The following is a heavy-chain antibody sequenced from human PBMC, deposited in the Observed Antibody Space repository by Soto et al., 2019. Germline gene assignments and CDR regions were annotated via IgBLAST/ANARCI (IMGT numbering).Heavy chain of an antibody. Sequence: SETLSLTCTVSGGSISSYYWSWIRQPPGKGLEWIGYIYYSGSTNYNPSLKSRVTISVDTSKNQFSLKLSSVTAADTAVYYCARHNGGSYLGDAFDIWGQGTMVTVSS. CDR2: IYYSGST. CDR3: ARHNGGSYLGDAFDI. V-gene: IGHV4-59*08. D-gene: IGHD1-26*01. CDR1: GGSISSYY. J-gene: IGHJ3*02.